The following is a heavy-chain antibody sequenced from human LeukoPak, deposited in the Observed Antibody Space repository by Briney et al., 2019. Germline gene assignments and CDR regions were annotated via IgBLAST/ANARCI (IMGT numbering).Heavy chain of an antibody. J-gene: IGHJ5*02. D-gene: IGHD4-17*01. V-gene: IGHV3-48*02. CDR3: ARTPHPYGDCVRTWFDP. Sequence: PGGSLRLSCAVSGFPFRRYSLNWVRQAPAKGLDWLSYISSSSSTIHYSDSVKGRFTISRDNAKNTPFLKMNSLRDEDTAVYYCARTPHPYGDCVRTWFDPWGQGTLVTVSS. CDR1: GFPFRRYS. CDR2: ISSSSSTI.